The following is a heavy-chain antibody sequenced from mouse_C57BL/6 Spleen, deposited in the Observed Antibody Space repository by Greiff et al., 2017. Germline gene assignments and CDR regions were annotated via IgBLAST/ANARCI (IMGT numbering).Heavy chain of an antibody. D-gene: IGHD2-5*01. CDR1: GFNIKDYY. V-gene: IGHV14-1*01. Sequence: VQLQQSGAELVRPGASVKLSCTASGFNIKDYYMHWVKQRPEQGLEWIGRIDPEDGDPEYAPKFQGKATMTADTSSNTAYLQLSSLTSDDTAVYYCTLYSNGAMDYWGQGTSVTVSS. CDR3: TLYSNGAMDY. CDR2: IDPEDGDP. J-gene: IGHJ4*01.